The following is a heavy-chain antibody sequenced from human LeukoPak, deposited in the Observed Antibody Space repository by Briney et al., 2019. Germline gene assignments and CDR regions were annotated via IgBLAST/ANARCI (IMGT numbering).Heavy chain of an antibody. CDR1: GFTFSSYA. CDR3: TKNPATGGYYFEN. J-gene: IGHJ4*02. V-gene: IGHV3-23*01. D-gene: IGHD3-16*01. CDR2: ISCSGIST. Sequence: GGSLRLSCAASGFTFSSYAMSWVRQAPGKGLAWVSSISCSGISTYYADSVKGRFTSSRDFSKDTLYLQMNSLRAEDTAVYYCTKNPATGGYYFENWGQGTLVTVSS.